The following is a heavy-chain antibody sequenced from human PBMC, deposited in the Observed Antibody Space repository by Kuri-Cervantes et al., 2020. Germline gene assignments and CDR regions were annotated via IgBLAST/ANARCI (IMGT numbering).Heavy chain of an antibody. CDR3: ATSRAYCSGGSCYSGQTFDY. V-gene: IGHV4-39*07. Sequence: SETLSLTCTVSGGSISSSTYFWGWIRQPPGKGLEWIGSIYYSGTTYYNPSLKSRVTISVDTSKNQFSLKLSSVTAADTAVYYCATSRAYCSGGSCYSGQTFDYWGQGTLVTVSS. CDR1: GGSISSSTYF. CDR2: IYYSGTT. D-gene: IGHD2-15*01. J-gene: IGHJ4*02.